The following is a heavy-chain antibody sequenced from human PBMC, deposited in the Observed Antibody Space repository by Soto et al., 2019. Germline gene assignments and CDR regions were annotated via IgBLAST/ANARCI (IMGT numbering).Heavy chain of an antibody. D-gene: IGHD6-13*01. J-gene: IGHJ6*02. V-gene: IGHV3-7*01. CDR3: ARIAATGRGWDV. CDR2: IKQDGSEE. CDR1: GFTFSSYW. Sequence: EVQLVESGGDLVQPGGSLRLSCVDSGFTFSSYWMSWVRQAPVKGLEWVGNIKQDGSEENYVDSLKGRFTISRDNAKNSMYLQMNSLRAEDTAVYYCARIAATGRGWDVWGQGTTVVVSS.